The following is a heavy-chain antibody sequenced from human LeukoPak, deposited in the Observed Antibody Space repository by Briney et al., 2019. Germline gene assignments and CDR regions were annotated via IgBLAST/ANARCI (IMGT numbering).Heavy chain of an antibody. CDR2: IYTSGST. D-gene: IGHD3-16*02. CDR3: AREIGSGRGYVWGSYRESSYNWFDP. J-gene: IGHJ5*02. CDR1: GGSISSYY. V-gene: IGHV4-4*07. Sequence: PSETLSLTCTVSGGSISSYYWSWIRQPAGKGLEWIGRIYTSGSTNYNPSLKSRVTMSVDTSKNQFSLKLSSVTAADTAVDYCAREIGSGRGYVWGSYRESSYNWFDPWGQGTLVTVSS.